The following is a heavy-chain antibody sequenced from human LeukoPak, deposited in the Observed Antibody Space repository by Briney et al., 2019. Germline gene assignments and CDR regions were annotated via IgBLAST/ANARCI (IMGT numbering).Heavy chain of an antibody. V-gene: IGHV1-2*02. CDR1: GYTFTGFY. CDR2: ITPDRGGT. Sequence: RASVKVSCKTSGYTFTGFYMHWVRQAPGQGLEWMGWITPDRGGTNYAQKFQGRVTLTRDTSISTAYMELSSLRSDDTAVYCCAREAGGFMSGMDVWGKGTTVTVSS. D-gene: IGHD3-16*01. CDR3: AREAGGFMSGMDV. J-gene: IGHJ6*03.